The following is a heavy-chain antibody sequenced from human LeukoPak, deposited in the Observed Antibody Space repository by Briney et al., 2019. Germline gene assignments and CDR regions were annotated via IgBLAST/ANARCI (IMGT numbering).Heavy chain of an antibody. J-gene: IGHJ5*02. CDR1: GFTFDDYA. V-gene: IGHV3-43*02. CDR3: ANSVRNDAIS. CDR2: ISGDGGST. Sequence: PGGSLRPSCAASGFTFDDYAMHWVRQAPGKGLEWVSLISGDGGSTYYADSVKGRFTISRENSKNSLYLQMNSLRTEDTALDYCANSVRNDAISWGQGTLVTVSS. D-gene: IGHD1-1*01.